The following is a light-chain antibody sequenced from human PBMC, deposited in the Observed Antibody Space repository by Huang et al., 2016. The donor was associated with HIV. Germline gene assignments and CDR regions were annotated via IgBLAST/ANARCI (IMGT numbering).Light chain of an antibody. V-gene: IGKV3-20*01. CDR3: QQYGDSPDT. CDR1: QRVSSNY. Sequence: EIVLTQSPGTLSLFPGERATLSCRASQRVSSNYLAWYQQKPGQAPRLLIHDASSRAIDIPDRVSGSGSGTDFTLTISRLEPEDFAVYYCQQYGDSPDTFGQGTKVDIK. CDR2: DAS. J-gene: IGKJ2*01.